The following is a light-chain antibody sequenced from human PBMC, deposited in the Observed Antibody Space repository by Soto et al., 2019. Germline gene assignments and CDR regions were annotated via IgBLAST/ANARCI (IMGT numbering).Light chain of an antibody. J-gene: IGLJ3*02. V-gene: IGLV2-14*01. CDR3: SSYTRTTTFVV. CDR1: SSDVGGYNY. CDR2: QVY. Sequence: QSALTQPASVSGSLGQWITISYTGTSSDVGGYNYVSWYQHHPGKAPKLIIYQVYSRPSGVSNRFSGSKFGNTASLTISGLQAEDEADYYCSSYTRTTTFVVFGGGTKLTVL.